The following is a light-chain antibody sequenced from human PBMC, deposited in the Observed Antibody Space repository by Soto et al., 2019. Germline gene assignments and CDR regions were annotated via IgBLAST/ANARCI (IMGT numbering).Light chain of an antibody. J-gene: IGLJ2*01. CDR1: SSDVGDYNY. CDR2: EVT. V-gene: IGLV2-14*01. Sequence: QSALTQPASVSGSPGQSITISCGGFSSDVGDYNYVSWYQQHAGKVPKLIIYEVTNRPLGVSDRFSGSKSGYTASLTISGLQTDDEADYYCSSYTSTTRIFGGGTKVTVL. CDR3: SSYTSTTRI.